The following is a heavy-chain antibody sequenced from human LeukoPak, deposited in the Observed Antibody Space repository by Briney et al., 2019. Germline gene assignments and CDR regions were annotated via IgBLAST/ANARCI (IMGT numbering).Heavy chain of an antibody. CDR2: ISNHGSTK. D-gene: IGHD6-13*01. CDR1: GFTFSSYG. V-gene: IGHV3-30*19. J-gene: IGHJ6*02. CDR3: ARDGGSSWYYYYYYGMDV. Sequence: GGSLRLSCAASGFTFSSYGMHWVRQAPGKGLEWVAFISNHGSTKYYADSVKGRSTISRDNAKNSVFLQMNSLRAEDTAVYYCARDGGSSWYYYYYYGMDVWGQGTTVTVSS.